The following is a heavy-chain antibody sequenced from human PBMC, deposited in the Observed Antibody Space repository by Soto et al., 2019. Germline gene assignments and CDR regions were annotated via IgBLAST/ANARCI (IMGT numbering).Heavy chain of an antibody. CDR1: GDSISSSNW. J-gene: IGHJ4*02. D-gene: IGHD6-13*01. V-gene: IGHV4-28*01. CDR3: ARSVGVADAGPYDY. CDR2: IYYSGTT. Sequence: TSETLSLTCAVSGDSISSSNWWGWIRQPPGKGLEWIGYIYYSGTTYYNPSLKSRVTMSVDTSKNQFSLKLTSVTAVDTAVYYWARSVGVADAGPYDYWGQGTLVTVSS.